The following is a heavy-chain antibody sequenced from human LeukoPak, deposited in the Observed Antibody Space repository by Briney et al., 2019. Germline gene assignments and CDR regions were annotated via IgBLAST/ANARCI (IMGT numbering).Heavy chain of an antibody. CDR3: ARDIGLRGRWLRD. V-gene: IGHV4-59*01. Sequence: SKTLSLTCTVSGGSISSYYWSWIRQPPGKGLEWIGYIYYSGSTNYNPSLKSRVTISVDTSKNQFSLKLSSVTAADTAVYYCARDIGLRGRWLRDWGQGTLVTVSS. CDR2: IYYSGST. CDR1: GGSISSYY. J-gene: IGHJ4*02. D-gene: IGHD4-23*01.